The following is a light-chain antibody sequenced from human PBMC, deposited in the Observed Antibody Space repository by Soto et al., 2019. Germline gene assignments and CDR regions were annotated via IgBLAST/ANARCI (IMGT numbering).Light chain of an antibody. Sequence: EIVLTQSPGTLSLSPGERATLSCRASQSVSSSYLAWYQQKPGQAPRLLIYGASSRATGIPDRFSGSGSGTDFTITISRLEPEYFAVYYCQQYGTSLRAFGGGTQLEIK. CDR2: GAS. CDR3: QQYGTSLRA. CDR1: QSVSSSY. J-gene: IGKJ4*01. V-gene: IGKV3-20*01.